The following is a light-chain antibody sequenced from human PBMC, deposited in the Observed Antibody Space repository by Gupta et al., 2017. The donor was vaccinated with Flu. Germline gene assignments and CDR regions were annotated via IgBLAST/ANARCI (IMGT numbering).Light chain of an antibody. CDR1: QNIDES. CDR2: HSS. Sequence: DIQLTQSPSSLSAAVGDRVTITCRAGQNIDESLNWYQQRPGQSPAPLIFHSSTLESGVPSRFSGSGSGTXFTLSIXNLQAEDFATYHCQQSYVARYTFGXGTRLDI. J-gene: IGKJ5*01. CDR3: QQSYVARYT. V-gene: IGKV1-39*01.